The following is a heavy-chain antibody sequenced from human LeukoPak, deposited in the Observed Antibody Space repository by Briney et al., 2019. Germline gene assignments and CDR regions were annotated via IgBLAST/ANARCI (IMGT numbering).Heavy chain of an antibody. CDR3: AKEFSLTGYYGFDY. CDR1: GFTFSNYW. J-gene: IGHJ4*02. V-gene: IGHV3-74*01. CDR2: INNDGSTT. Sequence: GGSLRLSCAASGFTFSNYWVHWVRQAPGKGLVWVSRINNDGSTTSYADSVKGRFTISRDNSKNTLYLQMNSLRAEDTAVYYCAKEFSLTGYYGFDYWGQGTLVTVSS. D-gene: IGHD3-9*01.